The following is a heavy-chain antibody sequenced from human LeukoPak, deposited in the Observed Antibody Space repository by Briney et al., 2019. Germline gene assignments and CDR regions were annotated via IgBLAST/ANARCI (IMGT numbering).Heavy chain of an antibody. J-gene: IGHJ5*02. Sequence: SETLSLTCTVSGGSISSYYWSWIRQPPGKGLEWIGYIYYSGSTNYNPSLKSRVTISVDTSKNQFSLKLSSVTAADTAVYYCARAVTSSSSWYKWVNWFDPWGQGTLVTVSS. CDR2: IYYSGST. D-gene: IGHD6-13*01. V-gene: IGHV4-59*01. CDR1: GGSISSYY. CDR3: ARAVTSSSSWYKWVNWFDP.